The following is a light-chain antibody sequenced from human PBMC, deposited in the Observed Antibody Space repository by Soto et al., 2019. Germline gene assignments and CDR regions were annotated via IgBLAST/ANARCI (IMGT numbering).Light chain of an antibody. CDR2: GAS. J-gene: IGKJ1*01. CDR1: QRVSTNY. Sequence: EIVLTQSQGTLSLSPGERATLSCRASQRVSTNYLAGYERKPGQAPRLLIYGASYWATDIPGRLSGSGFGTAFTLIITRLESDDFAVDYCQQYGSTPPTFGHGTKVDIK. CDR3: QQYGSTPPT. V-gene: IGKV3-20*01.